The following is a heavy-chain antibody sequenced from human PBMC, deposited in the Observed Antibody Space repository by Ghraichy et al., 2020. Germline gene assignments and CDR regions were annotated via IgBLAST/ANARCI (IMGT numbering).Heavy chain of an antibody. Sequence: GGSLRLSCAASGSTFSDYFMSWIRQPPGKGLEWISYIRSSGSGTQYVDSVKGRFTISRDNAKNSLYLQMNSLRAEDTAVYYCARASMVTPRDAFDVWGRGTMVTVSS. CDR3: ARASMVTPRDAFDV. CDR1: GSTFSDYF. J-gene: IGHJ3*01. CDR2: IRSSGSGT. D-gene: IGHD4/OR15-4a*01. V-gene: IGHV3-11*01.